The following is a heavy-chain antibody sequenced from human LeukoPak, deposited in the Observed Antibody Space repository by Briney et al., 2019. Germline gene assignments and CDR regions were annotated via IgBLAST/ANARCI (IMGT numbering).Heavy chain of an antibody. J-gene: IGHJ4*02. CDR2: IYTSGST. D-gene: IGHD3-10*01. V-gene: IGHV4-4*07. CDR1: GGSISSYY. CDR3: ARGLTYYYGSGTTSRFDY. Sequence: SETLSLTCTVSGGSISSYYWSWIRQPAGKGLEWIGRIYTSGSTNYNPSPKSRVTISVDTSKNQFSLKLSSVTAADTAVYYCARGLTYYYGSGTTSRFDYWGQGTLVTVSS.